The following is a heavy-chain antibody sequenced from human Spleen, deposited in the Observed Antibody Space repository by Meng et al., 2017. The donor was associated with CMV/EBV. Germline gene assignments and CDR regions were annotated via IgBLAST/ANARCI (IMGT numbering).Heavy chain of an antibody. CDR1: GFTFSSYA. V-gene: IGHV3-23*01. D-gene: IGHD5-24*01. Sequence: EVQLLEAGGGLVQPGGSLRLSCAASGFTFSSYAMSWVRQAPGKGLEWVSAISGSGGSTYYADSVKGRFTISRDNSKNTLYLQMNSLRAEDTAVYYCAKRGDGYIGALDYWGQGTLVTVSS. CDR3: AKRGDGYIGALDY. CDR2: ISGSGGST. J-gene: IGHJ4*02.